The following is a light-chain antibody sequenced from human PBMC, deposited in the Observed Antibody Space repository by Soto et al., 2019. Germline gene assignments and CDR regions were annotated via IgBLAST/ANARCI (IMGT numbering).Light chain of an antibody. CDR2: GAS. CDR3: QPFGSSPIT. Sequence: EIVLTQSPGTLSLSPGERAALSCRASQSVSSSYLAWYQQKIGQAPRLLIYGASSRATGIPDRFSGSGSGTDFTLTISRLEPEDFAVYFCQPFGSSPITFAQGTRLEIK. J-gene: IGKJ5*01. CDR1: QSVSSSY. V-gene: IGKV3-20*01.